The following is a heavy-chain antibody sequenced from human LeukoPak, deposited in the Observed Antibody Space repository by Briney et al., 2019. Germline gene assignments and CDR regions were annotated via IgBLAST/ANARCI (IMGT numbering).Heavy chain of an antibody. D-gene: IGHD4-23*01. CDR1: GFTFSFYA. V-gene: IGHV3-23*01. CDR3: ANFMGGNYETRASDI. Sequence: GGSLRLSCAASGFTFSFYATSWVRQAPGKGLECISAISATGATPYYADSVKGRFTISRDNSKNTLYLQMNSLTAEDTAVYYCANFMGGNYETRASDIWGQGTMVTVSS. J-gene: IGHJ3*02. CDR2: ISATGATP.